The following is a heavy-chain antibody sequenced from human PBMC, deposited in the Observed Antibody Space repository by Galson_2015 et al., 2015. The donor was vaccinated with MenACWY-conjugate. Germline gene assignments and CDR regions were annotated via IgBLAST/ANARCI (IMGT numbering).Heavy chain of an antibody. Sequence: SLRLSCAAFGFTFSDYYMNWIRQAPGKGLEWVSYISSSSSYTNYADSVKGRFTISRDNAKNSLYLQVDSLRAEDTAVCYCARGGYYYDTSGYYLDYWGQGTLVTVSS. CDR3: ARGGYYYDTSGYYLDY. V-gene: IGHV3-11*05. CDR1: GFTFSDYY. J-gene: IGHJ4*02. D-gene: IGHD3-22*01. CDR2: ISSSSSYT.